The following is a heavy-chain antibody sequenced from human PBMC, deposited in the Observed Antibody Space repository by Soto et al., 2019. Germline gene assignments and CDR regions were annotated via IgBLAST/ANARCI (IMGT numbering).Heavy chain of an antibody. Sequence: PGGSLRLSCAASGFTFSSYSMNWVRQAPGKGLEWVSYISSSSSTIYYADSVKGRFTISRDNAKNSLYLQMNSLRDEDTAVYYCARVGSYCTNGVCSFYYGMDVWGQGTTVTVSS. CDR2: ISSSSSTI. J-gene: IGHJ6*02. CDR3: ARVGSYCTNGVCSFYYGMDV. V-gene: IGHV3-48*02. D-gene: IGHD2-8*01. CDR1: GFTFSSYS.